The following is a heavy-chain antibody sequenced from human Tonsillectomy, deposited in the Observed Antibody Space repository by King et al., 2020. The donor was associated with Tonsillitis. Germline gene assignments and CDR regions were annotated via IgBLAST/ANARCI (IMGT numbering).Heavy chain of an antibody. Sequence: VQLVESGGGLVKPGGSLRLSCAASGFTFSAYSMNWVRQAPGKGLEWVSSISPTRGYIYYADSMKGRLTSSRDNAKNSLFLQMISQRAEDTAVYYGARDRSGSYQRGDAFDIWGQGTMVTVSS. J-gene: IGHJ3*02. CDR3: ARDRSGSYQRGDAFDI. CDR2: ISPTRGYI. V-gene: IGHV3-21*01. D-gene: IGHD1-26*01. CDR1: GFTFSAYS.